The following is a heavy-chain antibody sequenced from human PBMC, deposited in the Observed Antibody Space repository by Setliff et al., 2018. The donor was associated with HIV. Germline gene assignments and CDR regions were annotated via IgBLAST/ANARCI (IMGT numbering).Heavy chain of an antibody. V-gene: IGHV4-39*07. CDR1: GGSLSSSSYY. CDR3: VRGGHPYAGSYHGGGFDY. D-gene: IGHD1-26*01. Sequence: PSETLSLTCAVYGGSLSSSSYYWGWIRQPPGKGLEWIGSIYYSGSTYYNPSLRSRVTISVDTSKNQFSLNLNSVTAADTAVYYCVRGGHPYAGSYHGGGFDYWGQGTLVTVSS. J-gene: IGHJ4*02. CDR2: IYYSGST.